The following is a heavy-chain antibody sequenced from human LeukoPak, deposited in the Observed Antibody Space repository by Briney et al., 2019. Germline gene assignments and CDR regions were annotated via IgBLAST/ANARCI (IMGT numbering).Heavy chain of an antibody. V-gene: IGHV4-30-4*02. J-gene: IGHJ6*02. CDR3: ARAPRYCSSTNCYYYYGMDV. Sequence: PSETLSLTCTVSGGSISSGDYYWSWIRQPPGKGLEWIGYIYYSGSTYYNPSLKSRVTISVDTSKNQFSLKLSSVTAADTAVYYCARAPRYCSSTNCYYYYGMDVWGQGTTVTVSS. D-gene: IGHD2-2*01. CDR1: GGSISSGDYY. CDR2: IYYSGST.